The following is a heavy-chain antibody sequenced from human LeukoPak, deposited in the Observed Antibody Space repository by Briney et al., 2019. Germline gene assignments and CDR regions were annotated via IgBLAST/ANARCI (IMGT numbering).Heavy chain of an antibody. D-gene: IGHD3-9*01. J-gene: IGHJ4*02. Sequence: GGSLRLSCTASGFTFSGCAMSWVRQAPGQGLEWVSAIRGSGGTTYYADSVKGRFTISRDNSKTTLFLQMNSLRAEDTAVYYCAKGLYDWLSDTDYWGQGTLVTVSS. CDR1: GFTFSGCA. CDR3: AKGLYDWLSDTDY. V-gene: IGHV3-23*01. CDR2: IRGSGGTT.